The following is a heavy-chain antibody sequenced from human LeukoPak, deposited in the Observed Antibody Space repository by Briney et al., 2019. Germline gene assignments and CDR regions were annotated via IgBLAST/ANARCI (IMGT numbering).Heavy chain of an antibody. CDR2: ISGSGGST. J-gene: IGHJ6*02. CDR1: GFTFSSYA. CDR3: ARGATFGGTQGAYYYYGMDV. Sequence: GGSLRLSCAAPGFTFSSYAMSWVRQAPGKGLEWVSAISGSGGSTYYADSVKGRFTISRDNSKNTLYLQMNSLRAEDTAVYYCARGATFGGTQGAYYYYGMDVWGQGTTVTVSS. V-gene: IGHV3-23*01. D-gene: IGHD3-16*01.